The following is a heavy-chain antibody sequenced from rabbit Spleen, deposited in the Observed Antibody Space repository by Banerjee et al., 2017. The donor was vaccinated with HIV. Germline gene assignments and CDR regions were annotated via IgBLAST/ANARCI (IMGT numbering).Heavy chain of an antibody. CDR3: AIATMTLVITDL. V-gene: IGHV1S40*01. D-gene: IGHD2-1*01. Sequence: QSLEESGGDLVKPGASLTLTCIASGVSFSGDSYICWVRQAPGKGLEWIGCGYPDGIGSTYYAHWAKGRFTVSKTSSTTVTLQMPGLTAADTATYFCAIATMTLVITDLWGPGTLVTVS. J-gene: IGHJ4*01. CDR1: GVSFSGDSY. CDR2: GYPDGIGST.